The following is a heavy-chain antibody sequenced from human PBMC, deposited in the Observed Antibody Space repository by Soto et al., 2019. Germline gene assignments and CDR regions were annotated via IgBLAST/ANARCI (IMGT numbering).Heavy chain of an antibody. V-gene: IGHV3-30-3*01. CDR2: ITYDGNNK. CDR3: AKGVGSCYFDY. J-gene: IGHJ4*02. CDR1: GFTFSRYP. D-gene: IGHD1-26*01. Sequence: QVQLVESGGGVVQPGRSLRLSCAASGFTFSRYPMYWVRQAPGKGLEWVAVITYDGNNKYYADSVKGRFTISRDNAKNTLSLQMNNLRPEDTAVYYCAKGVGSCYFDYWGQGTLVTVS.